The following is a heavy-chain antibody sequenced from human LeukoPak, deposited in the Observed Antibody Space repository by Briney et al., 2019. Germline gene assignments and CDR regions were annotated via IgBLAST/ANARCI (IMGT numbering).Heavy chain of an antibody. D-gene: IGHD6-13*01. CDR1: GFSFGDYY. CDR3: ATYSSPALAP. CDR2: ISDSGDMI. J-gene: IGHJ5*02. V-gene: IGHV3-11*01. Sequence: GGSLRLSCAASGFSFGDYYMSWIRQAPGKGLEWVSYISDSGDMIYYADSVKGRFTLSRDNAKNSLYLQMNSLSADDTAVYYCATYSSPALAPWGQGTLVTVSS.